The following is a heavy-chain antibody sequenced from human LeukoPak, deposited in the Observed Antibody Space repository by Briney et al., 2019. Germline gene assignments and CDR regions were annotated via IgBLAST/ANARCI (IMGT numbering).Heavy chain of an antibody. CDR1: GGSFSGYY. J-gene: IGHJ3*02. V-gene: IGHV4-34*01. Sequence: PSETLSLTCAVYGGSFSGYYWSWIRQPPGKGLEWIGEINHSGSTNYNPSLKSRVTISVDTSKNQFSLKLSSVTAADTAVYYCARGRMRTTGTTDAFDIWGQGTKVTVSS. CDR2: INHSGST. CDR3: ARGRMRTTGTTDAFDI. D-gene: IGHD1-1*01.